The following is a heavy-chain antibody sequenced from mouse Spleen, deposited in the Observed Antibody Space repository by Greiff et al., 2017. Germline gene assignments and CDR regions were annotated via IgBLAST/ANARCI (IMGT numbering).Heavy chain of an antibody. V-gene: IGHV1-15*01. J-gene: IGHJ3*01. D-gene: IGHD1-1*01. CDR2: IDPETGGT. Sequence: VKLMESGAELVRPGASVTLSCKASGYTFTDYEMHWVKQTPVHGLEWIGAIDPETGGTAYNQKFKGKAILTADKSSSTAYMELRSLTSEDSAVYYCTRSYYGGGAWFAYWGQGTLVTVSA. CDR3: TRSYYGGGAWFAY. CDR1: GYTFTDYE.